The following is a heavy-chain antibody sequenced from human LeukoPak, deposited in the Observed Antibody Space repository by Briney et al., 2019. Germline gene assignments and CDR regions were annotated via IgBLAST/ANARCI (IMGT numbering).Heavy chain of an antibody. Sequence: SQTLSLTCTVSGGSISSGGYYWSWIRQLPGKGLEWIGYIYYSGSTYYNPSLKSRVTISVDTSKNQFSLKLSSVTAADTAVYYCARDYDFWAGALDVWGQGTTVTVSS. D-gene: IGHD3-3*01. CDR3: ARDYDFWAGALDV. J-gene: IGHJ6*02. CDR2: IYYSGST. V-gene: IGHV4-31*03. CDR1: GGSISSGGYY.